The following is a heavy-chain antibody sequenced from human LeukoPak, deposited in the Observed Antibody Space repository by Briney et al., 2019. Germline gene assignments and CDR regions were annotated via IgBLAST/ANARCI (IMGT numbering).Heavy chain of an antibody. Sequence: GGSLRLSCAASGFTFTSYWMAWVRQAPGKGLEWVAQINQDGRVKHYVDSVKGRFTISRDNAKNLVSLQMSSLRVEDTAVYYCARGSDYSNGNIYEDDFEYWGQGTLVTVSS. D-gene: IGHD5-12*01. CDR2: INQDGRVK. J-gene: IGHJ4*02. CDR3: ARGSDYSNGNIYEDDFEY. V-gene: IGHV3-7*01. CDR1: GFTFTSYW.